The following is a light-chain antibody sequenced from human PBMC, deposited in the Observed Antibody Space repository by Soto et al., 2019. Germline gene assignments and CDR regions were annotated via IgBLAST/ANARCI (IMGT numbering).Light chain of an antibody. V-gene: IGKV3-15*01. CDR1: QSVSSN. CDR2: GAS. CDR3: QQYDNWPET. Sequence: ETVITQSPATLSVSPGERATLSCRASQSVSSNLAWYQQKPGQAPRLLIYGASTRATGIPARFSGSGSGTEFTLTISSLQSEDFAVYYCQQYDNWPETFGQGTKVDNK. J-gene: IGKJ1*01.